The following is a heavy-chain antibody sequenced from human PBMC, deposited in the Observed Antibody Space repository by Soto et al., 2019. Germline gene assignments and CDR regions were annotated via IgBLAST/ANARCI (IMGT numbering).Heavy chain of an antibody. CDR3: ARAVRGSYYDY. CDR2: IYYSGST. Sequence: QVQLQESGPGLVKPSQTLSLTCTVSGGSISSGDYYWSWIRQPPGKGLEWIGYIYYSGSTYYNPSPKXRFTXSXYTSKNQFSLKLSSVTAADTAVYYCARAVRGSYYDYWGQGTLVTVSS. V-gene: IGHV4-30-4*01. CDR1: GGSISSGDYY. D-gene: IGHD1-26*01. J-gene: IGHJ4*02.